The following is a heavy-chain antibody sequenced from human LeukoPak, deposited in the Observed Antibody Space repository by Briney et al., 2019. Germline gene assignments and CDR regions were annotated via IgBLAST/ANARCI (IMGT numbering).Heavy chain of an antibody. V-gene: IGHV3-11*01. CDR3: ARVSDPYYYYGMDV. CDR2: ISSSGSTI. J-gene: IGHJ6*02. D-gene: IGHD2-21*01. Sequence: GGSLRLSCAASGFTFSDYYMSWIRQAPGKGLEWVSYISSSGSTIYYADSVKGRFTISGDNAKNSLYLQMNSLRAEDTAVYYCARVSDPYYYYGMDVWGQGTTVTVSS. CDR1: GFTFSDYY.